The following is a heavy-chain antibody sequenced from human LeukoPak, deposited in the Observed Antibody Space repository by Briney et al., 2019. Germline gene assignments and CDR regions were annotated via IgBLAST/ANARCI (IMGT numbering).Heavy chain of an antibody. CDR2: INVVNGNT. J-gene: IGHJ4*02. V-gene: IGHV1-3*01. CDR3: ARAPLTTYPR. D-gene: IGHD2/OR15-2a*01. CDR1: GYDFTSYA. Sequence: ASVKVSCKTSGYDFTSYAMHWVRQAPGQRLEWMGWINVVNGNTKLSQKFQERVIITSDTSASTTYMEMSSLRFDDTAMYYWARAPLTTYPRWGQGTLVTVSS.